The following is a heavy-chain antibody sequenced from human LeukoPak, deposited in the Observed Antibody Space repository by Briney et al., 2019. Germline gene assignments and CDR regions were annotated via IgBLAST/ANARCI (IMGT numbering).Heavy chain of an antibody. CDR3: ARVVYSSSRTVVAFDI. CDR2: IIPILGIA. V-gene: IGHV1-69*02. CDR1: GGTFSSYT. J-gene: IGHJ3*02. Sequence: SVKVSCKASGGTFSSYTISWVRQAPGQGLEWMGRIIPILGIANYAQKFQGRVTITADKSTSTAYMELSSLRSEDTAVYYCARVVYSSSRTVVAFDIWAKGQWSPSLQ. D-gene: IGHD6-13*01.